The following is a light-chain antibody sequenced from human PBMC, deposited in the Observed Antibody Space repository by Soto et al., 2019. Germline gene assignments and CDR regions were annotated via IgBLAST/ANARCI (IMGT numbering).Light chain of an antibody. Sequence: VLTQSPVTLSLSPGERATLSWRASQSFRGLLAWYQPKPGQDPRLLIYDAYNRATGIPPRFSGSVSGTDLTITISRLQPEDAEVDDGQQRHMWPITFSQGTRLEIK. V-gene: IGKV3-11*01. CDR1: QSFRGL. CDR3: QQRHMWPIT. J-gene: IGKJ5*01. CDR2: DAY.